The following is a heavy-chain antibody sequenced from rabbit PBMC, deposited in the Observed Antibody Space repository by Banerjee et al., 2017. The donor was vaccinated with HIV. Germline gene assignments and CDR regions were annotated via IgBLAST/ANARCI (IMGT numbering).Heavy chain of an antibody. CDR1: GFSFSSNYY. CDR3: ARGCYRTDWPENL. J-gene: IGHJ4*01. D-gene: IGHD7-1*01. V-gene: IGHV1S40*01. CDR2: IDTGSGST. Sequence: QSLEESGGDLVKPGASLTLTCTASGFSFSSNYYMCWVRQAPGKGLEWIGYIDTGSGSTWYASWAKGRFTISKSTSLNTVTLQMTSLTAADTATYFCARGCYRTDWPENLWGQGTLVTVS.